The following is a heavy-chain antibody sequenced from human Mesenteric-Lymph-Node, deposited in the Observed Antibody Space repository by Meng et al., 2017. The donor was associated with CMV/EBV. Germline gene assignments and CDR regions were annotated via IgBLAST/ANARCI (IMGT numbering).Heavy chain of an antibody. V-gene: IGHV1-2*04. D-gene: IGHD5-24*01. CDR2: INPNSGDT. J-gene: IGHJ4*02. CDR3: ARGTWQQSYYFDY. Sequence: CKASGYTFTGYYIHWVRQAPGQGLEWMGWINPNSGDTNYAQKFRGCVTMTRDTSISTAYMDRSRLRSDDTAIYYCARGTWQQSYYFDYWGQGTLVTVSS. CDR1: GYTFTGYY.